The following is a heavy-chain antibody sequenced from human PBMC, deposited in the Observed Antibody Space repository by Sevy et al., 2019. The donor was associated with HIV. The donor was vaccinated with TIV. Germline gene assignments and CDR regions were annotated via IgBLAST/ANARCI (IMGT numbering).Heavy chain of an antibody. Sequence: GGSLRLSCAASGFTFSNYWMHWVRQAPGKGLVWVSRIKTDGSSRDSADSVKGRFFISRDNAKNLVYLQMDSLRAEDTAVYDCAREGDTVLVPTAVDAFEFWGQGTVVTVSS. CDR3: AREGDTVLVPTAVDAFEF. V-gene: IGHV3-74*01. CDR2: IKTDGSSR. D-gene: IGHD2-2*01. CDR1: GFTFSNYW. J-gene: IGHJ3*01.